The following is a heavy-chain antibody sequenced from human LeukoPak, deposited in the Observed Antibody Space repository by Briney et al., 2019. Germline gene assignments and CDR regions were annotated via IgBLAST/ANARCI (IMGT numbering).Heavy chain of an antibody. Sequence: GGSLRLSCAASGFTFSSYSMNWVRQAPGKGLEWVSVIYSGGSTYYADSVKGRFTISRDNSKNTLYLQMNSLRAEDTAVYYCARGSYYYDSSGYDFDYWGQGTLVTVSS. CDR2: IYSGGST. CDR3: ARGSYYYDSSGYDFDY. D-gene: IGHD3-22*01. V-gene: IGHV3-66*01. J-gene: IGHJ4*02. CDR1: GFTFSSYS.